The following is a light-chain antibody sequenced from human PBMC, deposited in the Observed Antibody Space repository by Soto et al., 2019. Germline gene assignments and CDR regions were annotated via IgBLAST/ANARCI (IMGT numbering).Light chain of an antibody. V-gene: IGKV1-6*01. CDR2: AAT. Sequence: AIQMTQSPFYLSASVGDRVTITCRASQDIKNDLGWYQQKPGRAPKLLIYAATSLESGVPSRFSGSGSGTYFTLTISGLQPEDVATYFCLQDYSYPRTVGQGTKVEIK. J-gene: IGKJ1*01. CDR1: QDIKND. CDR3: LQDYSYPRT.